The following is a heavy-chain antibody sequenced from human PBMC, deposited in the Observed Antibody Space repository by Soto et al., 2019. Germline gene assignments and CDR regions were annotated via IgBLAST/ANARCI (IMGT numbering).Heavy chain of an antibody. J-gene: IGHJ6*02. CDR1: GFTFSSYS. D-gene: IGHD5-18*01. CDR3: ARDARDTAMIYISYYYYGMDV. V-gene: IGHV3-21*01. CDR2: ISSSSSYI. Sequence: GGSLRLSCAASGFTFSSYSMNWVRQAPGKGLEWVSSISSSSSYIYYADSVKGRFTISRDNAKNSLYLQMNSLRAEDTAVYYCARDARDTAMIYISYYYYGMDVWGQGTTVTVSS.